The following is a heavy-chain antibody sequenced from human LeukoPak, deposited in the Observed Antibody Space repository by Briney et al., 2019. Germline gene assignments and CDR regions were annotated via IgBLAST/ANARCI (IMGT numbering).Heavy chain of an antibody. CDR1: GFSFSNHG. CDR2: IASDGCAK. D-gene: IGHD6-19*01. Sequence: GGSLRLSCVASGFSFSNHGMHWVRQAPGKGLEWLSVIASDGCAKFYADSVKGRFTLSRHNPKHMFFLQMNLVTVEDTAIYYCAREATWGQWYFDHWGQGTPVTVSS. V-gene: IGHV3-30*03. J-gene: IGHJ4*02. CDR3: AREATWGQWYFDH.